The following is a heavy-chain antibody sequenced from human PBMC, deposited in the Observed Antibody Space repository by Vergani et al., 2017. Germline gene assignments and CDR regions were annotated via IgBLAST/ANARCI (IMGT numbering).Heavy chain of an antibody. V-gene: IGHV3-53*01. CDR3: ARDRGDYSIRLDV. D-gene: IGHD4-17*01. CDR2: IYSGGST. Sequence: EVQLVESGGGLIQPGGSLRLSCAASGFTVSSNYMSWVRQAPGKGLEWVSVIYSGGSTYYADSVKGRFTISRDNSKNTLYLQMNSLRAEDTAVYYCARDRGDYSIRLDVWGQGTTVTVSS. CDR1: GFTVSSNY. J-gene: IGHJ6*02.